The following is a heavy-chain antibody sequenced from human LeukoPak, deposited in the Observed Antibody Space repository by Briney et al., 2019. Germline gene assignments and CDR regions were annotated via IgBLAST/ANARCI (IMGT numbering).Heavy chain of an antibody. J-gene: IGHJ4*02. CDR3: AKDMYYYDSSGYPNIDY. Sequence: GGSLRLSCAASGFTFSSYGMHWVRQAPGKGLEWVAVISYDGSNKYYADSVKGRFTISRDNSKNTLYLQMNSLRAEDTAVYYCAKDMYYYDSSGYPNIDYWGQGTLVTVSS. CDR1: GFTFSSYG. V-gene: IGHV3-30*18. CDR2: ISYDGSNK. D-gene: IGHD3-22*01.